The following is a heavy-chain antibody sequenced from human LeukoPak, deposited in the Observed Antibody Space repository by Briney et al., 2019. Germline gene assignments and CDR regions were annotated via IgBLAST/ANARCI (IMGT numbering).Heavy chain of an antibody. CDR1: GYTFTGYY. Sequence: GASVKVSCKASGYTFTGYYMHWVRQAPGQGLEWMGWINPNSGGTNYAQEFQGRVTMTRDTSISTAYMELSGLRSDDTAVYYCARERTAARNWFDPWGQGTLVTVSS. CDR3: ARERTAARNWFDP. D-gene: IGHD6-6*01. V-gene: IGHV1-2*02. J-gene: IGHJ5*02. CDR2: INPNSGGT.